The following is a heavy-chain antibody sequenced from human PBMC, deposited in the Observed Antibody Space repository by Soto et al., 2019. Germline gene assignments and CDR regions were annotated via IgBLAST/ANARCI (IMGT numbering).Heavy chain of an antibody. CDR3: PSLKSSPNFAY. J-gene: IGHJ4*02. Sequence: QVQLQESGPGLVKPSQTLSLTCTVSGGSISSGDYYWSWIRQPPGKGLEWIGNIYYSGSTYYNPSLKSRFTYPENPPKNRSPLKRSSVLPADTAVYTCPSLKSSPNFAYWGQGPRSPSPQ. CDR1: GGSISSGDYY. CDR2: IYYSGST. V-gene: IGHV4-30-4*01. D-gene: IGHD3-10*01.